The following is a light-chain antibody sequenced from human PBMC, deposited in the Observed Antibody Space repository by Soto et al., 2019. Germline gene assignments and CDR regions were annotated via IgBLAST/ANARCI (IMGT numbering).Light chain of an antibody. CDR2: GAS. CDR1: QSISSS. Sequence: DIQMTQSPSSLSASVGDRVTITCRASQSISSSLNWYQQEPGKAPKLLIYGASSLQSGVPSRFSGSGSGTYFTLTISSLQPEDFATYYCQQSYSTLRTFGQGTKVGIK. V-gene: IGKV1-39*01. CDR3: QQSYSTLRT. J-gene: IGKJ1*01.